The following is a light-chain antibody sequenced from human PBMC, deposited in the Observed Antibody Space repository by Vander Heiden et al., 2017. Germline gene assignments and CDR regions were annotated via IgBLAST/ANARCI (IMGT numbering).Light chain of an antibody. CDR2: DAS. V-gene: IGKV1-33*01. J-gene: IGKJ4*01. Sequence: IQMTQSPSSLSASVGDRVTITCQASQDISNYLNWYQQKPGKAPELLIYDASNLETGVPSRFSGSGSGTDFTFTISSLQPEDIATYYCQQYDNLPLTFGGGTKVEIK. CDR3: QQYDNLPLT. CDR1: QDISNY.